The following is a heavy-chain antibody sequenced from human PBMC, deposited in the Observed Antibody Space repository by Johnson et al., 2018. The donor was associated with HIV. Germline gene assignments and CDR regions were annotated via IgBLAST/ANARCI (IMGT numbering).Heavy chain of an antibody. CDR3: ARESSSSWGGAFDI. CDR1: GFTFSSYW. J-gene: IGHJ3*02. D-gene: IGHD6-13*01. CDR2: IKQDGSEK. Sequence: EVQLLESGGGLVQPGGSLRLSCAASGFTFSSYWMSWVRQAPGKGLEWVANIKQDGSEKYYVDSVKGRFTISRDNAKKSLSLQMNSLRAEDTAVYYCARESSSSWGGAFDIWGQGTMVTVSS. V-gene: IGHV3-7*05.